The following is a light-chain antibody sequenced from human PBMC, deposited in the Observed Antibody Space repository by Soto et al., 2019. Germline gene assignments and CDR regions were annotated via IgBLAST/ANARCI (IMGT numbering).Light chain of an antibody. Sequence: QSLLTQPPSTSGTPGQRVTISCSGSSSNIGSNAVTWHQQLPGTAPKLLIYNDIERPSGVPDRFSGSKSGTSASLAISGLQSEDEADYYCAAWDDSLNGFFVFGTGTKVTVL. J-gene: IGLJ1*01. CDR2: NDI. CDR1: SSNIGSNA. V-gene: IGLV1-44*01. CDR3: AAWDDSLNGFFV.